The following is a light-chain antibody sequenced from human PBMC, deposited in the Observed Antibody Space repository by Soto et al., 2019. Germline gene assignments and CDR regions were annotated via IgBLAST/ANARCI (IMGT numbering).Light chain of an antibody. CDR3: QQRSNWPPYT. CDR1: QSVSSN. J-gene: IGKJ2*01. Sequence: EIVMTQSPATLSVSPGERATLSCRASQSVSSNLAWYQQKPGQAPRLLIYGASTRATGIPARFSDSGSGTEFTLTISSLQSEDFVVYYCQQRSNWPPYTFGQGTKLEIK. CDR2: GAS. V-gene: IGKV3-15*01.